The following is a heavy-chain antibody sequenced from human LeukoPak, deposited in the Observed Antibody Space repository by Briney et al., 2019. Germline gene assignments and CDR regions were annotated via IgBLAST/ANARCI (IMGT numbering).Heavy chain of an antibody. J-gene: IGHJ4*02. CDR2: INPSAGST. V-gene: IGHV1-46*01. CDR1: GYTFTRYY. Sequence: ASVKVSCKAPGYTFTRYYLHWVRQAPGRGLEWMGVINPSAGSTSFAQNFQGRVTMTRDTSTSTVYMELSSLRSEDTAVYYCARKGVGALMLDYWGQGTLVTVSS. CDR3: ARKGVGALMLDY. D-gene: IGHD1-26*01.